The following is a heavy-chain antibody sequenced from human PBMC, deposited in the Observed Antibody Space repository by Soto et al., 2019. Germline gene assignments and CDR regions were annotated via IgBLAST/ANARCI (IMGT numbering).Heavy chain of an antibody. CDR2: IKHSGGS. CDR1: AGSFSHYY. V-gene: IGHV4-34*01. D-gene: IGHD6-19*01. Sequence: SETLSLTCAVYAGSFSHYYWNWIRQSPGKGLEWIGKIKHSGGSNYNPSPRSRVSISVDMSKNQFSLRLTSVTAADTAVYYCARGGSSDWQVALDIWGQGTMVTVSS. J-gene: IGHJ3*02. CDR3: ARGGSSDWQVALDI.